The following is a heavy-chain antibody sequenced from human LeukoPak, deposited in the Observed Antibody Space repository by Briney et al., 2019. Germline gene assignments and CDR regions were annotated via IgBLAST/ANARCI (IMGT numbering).Heavy chain of an antibody. D-gene: IGHD4/OR15-4a*01. CDR1: GYTFSSYG. CDR2: INPQKRDT. CDR3: ARRKYGADYNGMDV. J-gene: IGHJ6*02. V-gene: IGHV1-18*01. Sequence: GAPVKVSCKASGYTFSSYGINWVRLAPGRGPEWMASINPQKRDTHYAQNFQGRVTVTAGTSTNTAYMELRSLRSDDTAIYYCARRKYGADYNGMDVWGQGTTVTVSS.